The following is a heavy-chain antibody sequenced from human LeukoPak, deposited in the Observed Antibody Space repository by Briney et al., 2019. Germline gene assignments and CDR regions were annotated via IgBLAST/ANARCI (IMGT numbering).Heavy chain of an antibody. CDR3: ARGPIVTGYSILIEYNWIDP. CDR2: IYHSGST. CDR1: GYSISSGYF. J-gene: IGHJ5*02. Sequence: KPSETLSLTCTVSGYSISSGYFWGWIRQPPGKGLEWIGSIYHSGSTYYNPSLKSRVTISVDTSKNQFSLKLSSVTAADTAVYYCARGPIVTGYSILIEYNWIDPWGQGTLVTVSS. D-gene: IGHD3-9*01. V-gene: IGHV4-38-2*02.